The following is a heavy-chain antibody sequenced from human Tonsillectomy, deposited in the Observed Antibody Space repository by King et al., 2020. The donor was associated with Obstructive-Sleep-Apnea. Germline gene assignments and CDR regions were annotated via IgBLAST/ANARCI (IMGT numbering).Heavy chain of an antibody. CDR1: GFTFSSYA. CDR2: INGNSKYI. CDR3: VRDTQNLGWFDP. V-gene: IGHV3-21*01. Sequence: VQLVESGGGLVKPGGSLRLSCAASGFTFSSYAMNWVRQAPGKGLEWVSSINGNSKYIYYADLVKGRFTISRDNAKNSLYLQMNSLRAEDTAFYYCVRDTQNLGWFDPWGQGTLVTVSS. J-gene: IGHJ5*02.